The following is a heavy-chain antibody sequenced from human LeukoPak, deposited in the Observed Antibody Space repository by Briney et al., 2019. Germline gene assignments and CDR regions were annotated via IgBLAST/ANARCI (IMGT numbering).Heavy chain of an antibody. V-gene: IGHV1-69*13. J-gene: IGHJ6*02. Sequence: GASVKVSCKASGGTFSSYAISWVRQAPGQGLEWMGGIIPIFGTANYAQKSQGRVTITADESTSTAYMELSSLRSEDTAVYYCARSWGSSWYKDYYYGMDVWGQGTTVTVSS. CDR3: ARSWGSSWYKDYYYGMDV. CDR1: GGTFSSYA. CDR2: IIPIFGTA. D-gene: IGHD6-13*01.